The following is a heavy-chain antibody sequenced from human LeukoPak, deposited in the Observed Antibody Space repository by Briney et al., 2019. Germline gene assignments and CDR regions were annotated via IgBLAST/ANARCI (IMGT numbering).Heavy chain of an antibody. CDR1: GFTFSSYA. CDR2: ISGSGGST. CDR3: AKHFSPGDFSFDY. V-gene: IGHV3-23*01. Sequence: GGSLRVSCAASGFTFSSYAMSWVRQAPGKGLEWVSAISGSGGSTYYADSVKGRFTISRDNSKNTLYLQMNSLRAEDTAVYYCAKHFSPGDFSFDYWGQGTLVTVSS. D-gene: IGHD4-17*01. J-gene: IGHJ4*02.